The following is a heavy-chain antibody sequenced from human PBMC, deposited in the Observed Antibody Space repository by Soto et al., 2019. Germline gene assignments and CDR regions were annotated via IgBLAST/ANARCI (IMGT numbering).Heavy chain of an antibody. J-gene: IGHJ4*02. CDR2: ISSSSSTI. CDR3: ARATLESIAARPGDF. D-gene: IGHD6-6*01. V-gene: IGHV3-48*01. Sequence: GGSLRLSCAASGFTFSSYSMNWVRQAPGKGLEWVSYISSSSSTIYYADSVKGRFTISRDNAKNSLYLQMNSLRAEDTAVYYCARATLESIAARPGDFWGQGILVTVSS. CDR1: GFTFSSYS.